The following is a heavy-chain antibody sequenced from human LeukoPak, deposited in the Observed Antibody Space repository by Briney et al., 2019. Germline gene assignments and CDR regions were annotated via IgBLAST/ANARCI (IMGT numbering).Heavy chain of an antibody. J-gene: IGHJ4*02. CDR2: IYHSGST. Sequence: SGTLSLTCAVSGGSISSSNWWSWVRQPPGKGLEWIGEIYHSGSTNYNPSLKSRVTISVDKSKNQFSLKLSSVTAADTAVYYCARDSGQWLEPLYYWGQGTLVTVSS. V-gene: IGHV4-4*02. CDR3: ARDSGQWLEPLYY. D-gene: IGHD6-19*01. CDR1: GGSISSSNW.